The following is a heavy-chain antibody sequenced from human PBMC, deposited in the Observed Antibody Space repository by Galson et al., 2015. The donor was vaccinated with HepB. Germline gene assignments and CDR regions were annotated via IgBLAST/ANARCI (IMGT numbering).Heavy chain of an antibody. CDR1: GYTFTSYA. D-gene: IGHD6-13*01. CDR2: INTNTGNP. CDR3: ARTVETGYSSSWYPGYYYYYGMDV. Sequence: SVKVSCKASGYTFTSYAMNWVRQAPGQGLEWMGWINTNTGNPTYAQGFTGRFVFSLDTSVSTAYLQISSLKAEDTAVYYCARTVETGYSSSWYPGYYYYYGMDVWGQGTTVTVSS. V-gene: IGHV7-4-1*02. J-gene: IGHJ6*02.